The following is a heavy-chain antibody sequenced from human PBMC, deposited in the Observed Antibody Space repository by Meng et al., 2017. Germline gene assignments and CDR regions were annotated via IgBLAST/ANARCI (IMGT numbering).Heavy chain of an antibody. V-gene: IGHV1-24*01. D-gene: IGHD5-18*01. Sequence: ASVKVSCKVSGYTLTELSMHWVRQAPGKGLEWMGGFDPEDGETIYAQKFQGRVTMTEDTSTDTAYMGLSSLRSEDTAVYYCATGDLGADTAMVTDYWGQGTLVTVSS. CDR2: FDPEDGET. CDR3: ATGDLGADTAMVTDY. J-gene: IGHJ4*02. CDR1: GYTLTELS.